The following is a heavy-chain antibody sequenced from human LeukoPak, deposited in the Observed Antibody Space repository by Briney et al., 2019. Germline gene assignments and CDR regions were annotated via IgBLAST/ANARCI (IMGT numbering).Heavy chain of an antibody. CDR2: ISYDGSNK. V-gene: IGHV3-30*18. J-gene: IGHJ4*02. CDR3: AKGMTEANWGSGCFDY. CDR1: GFTLSSSD. Sequence: GRSLRLSCAASGFTLSSSDMHWVRQAPGKGLEWVAVISYDGSNKFYADSVKGRFTISRDNSKNTLYLQMNSLRAEDTAVYYCAKGMTEANWGSGCFDYWGQGTLVTVSS. D-gene: IGHD7-27*01.